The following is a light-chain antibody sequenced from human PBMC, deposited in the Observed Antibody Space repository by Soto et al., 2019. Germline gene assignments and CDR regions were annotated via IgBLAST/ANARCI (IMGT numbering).Light chain of an antibody. CDR3: QQYNNWPPWT. CDR2: GAS. Sequence: DIVMTQSPATLSVSPGERATLSCRASQSVTSNLAWYQQKPGQAPRLLIYGASTRATGIPAKFNGSGSGTEFTLTISSLQSEDFAVYYCQQYNNWPPWTFGQGTKVEIK. CDR1: QSVTSN. V-gene: IGKV3-15*01. J-gene: IGKJ1*01.